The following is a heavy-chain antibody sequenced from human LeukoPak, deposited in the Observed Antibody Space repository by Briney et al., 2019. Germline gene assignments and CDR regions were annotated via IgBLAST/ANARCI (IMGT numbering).Heavy chain of an antibody. CDR2: INSDGSST. J-gene: IGHJ4*02. CDR3: ARDVQGGYCSSASCYSDY. Sequence: GSLRLSCAASGFSFSSYWMHWVRQAPGKGLVWVSRINSDGSSTIYADSVRGRFTISRDNSKNTLYLQMNSLRVDDTAVYYCARDVQGGYCSSASCYSDYWGQGTLVTVSS. CDR1: GFSFSSYW. D-gene: IGHD2-2*01. V-gene: IGHV3-74*01.